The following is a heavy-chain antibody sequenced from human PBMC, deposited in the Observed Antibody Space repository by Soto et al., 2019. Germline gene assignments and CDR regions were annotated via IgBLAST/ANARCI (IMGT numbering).Heavy chain of an antibody. CDR2: IYPGDSDT. D-gene: IGHD3-16*01. CDR3: ARKGARRDYYYGMDV. CDR1: GYSFTSYW. J-gene: IGHJ6*02. Sequence: GESLKISCKGSGYSFTSYWIGWVRQMPGKGLEWMGIIYPGDSDTRYSPSFQGQVTISADKSISTAYLQWSSLKASDTAMYYCARKGARRDYYYGMDVWGQRTKVTVS. V-gene: IGHV5-51*01.